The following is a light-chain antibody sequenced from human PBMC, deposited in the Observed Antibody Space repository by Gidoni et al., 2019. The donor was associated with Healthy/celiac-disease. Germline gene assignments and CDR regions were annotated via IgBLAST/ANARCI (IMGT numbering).Light chain of an antibody. CDR1: QSVSSSY. CDR3: QQYGSSPYT. CDR2: GAS. J-gene: IGKJ2*01. Sequence: EDVLTQAPGTLSLSPGERATLSCRASQSVSSSYLAWYQQKPGQAPRLLIYGASSRATGIPDRFSGSGSGTDFTLTIGRLEPEDFALYYCQQYGSSPYTFGQGTKLEI. V-gene: IGKV3-20*01.